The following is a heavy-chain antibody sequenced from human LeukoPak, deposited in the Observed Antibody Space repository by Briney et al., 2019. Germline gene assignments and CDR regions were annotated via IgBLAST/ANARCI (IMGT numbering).Heavy chain of an antibody. CDR3: ARTYYDILTGPKPNDY. J-gene: IGHJ4*02. CDR2: ISSSSSYI. D-gene: IGHD3-9*01. V-gene: IGHV3-21*01. CDR1: GFTFSSYS. Sequence: PGGSLRLSCAASGFTFSSYSMNWVRQAPGKGLEWVSSISSSSSYIYYADSVKGRFTISRDNAKNSLYLQMNSLRAEDTAAYYCARTYYDILTGPKPNDYWGQGTLVTVSS.